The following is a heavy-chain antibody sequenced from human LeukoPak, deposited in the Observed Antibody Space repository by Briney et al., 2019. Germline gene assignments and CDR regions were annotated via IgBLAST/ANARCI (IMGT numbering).Heavy chain of an antibody. CDR2: IVVGSGKT. CDR3: AAGKRGYSGYDG. V-gene: IGHV1-58*02. Sequence: SVKVSCKASGFTFTSSAMQWVRQARGQRLEWIGWIVVGSGKTNYAQKFQERVTITRDMSTSTAYMELSSLRSEDRAVYYCAAGKRGYSGYDGWGQGTLVTVSS. D-gene: IGHD5-12*01. CDR1: GFTFTSSA. J-gene: IGHJ4*02.